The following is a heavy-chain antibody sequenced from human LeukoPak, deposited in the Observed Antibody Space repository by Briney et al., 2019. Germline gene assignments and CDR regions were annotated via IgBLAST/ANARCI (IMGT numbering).Heavy chain of an antibody. J-gene: IGHJ4*02. CDR2: IYYSGST. CDR1: GGSISSYY. V-gene: IGHV4-59*01. Sequence: SETLSLTCTVSGGSISSYYWSWIRQPPGKGLEWIGYIYYSGSTNYNPSLKSRVTISVDTSKNQFSLKLSSVTAADTAVYYCARGHEFTDYWGQGTLVTVSS. CDR3: ARGHEFTDY.